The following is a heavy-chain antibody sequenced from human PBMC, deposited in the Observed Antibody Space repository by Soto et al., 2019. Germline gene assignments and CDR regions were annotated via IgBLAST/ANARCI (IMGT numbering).Heavy chain of an antibody. V-gene: IGHV1-69*01. CDR1: GGTFNNYA. CDR2: IIPMFETV. D-gene: IGHD2-15*01. Sequence: QAQLLQSGAEVRKPGSSVKVSCKASGGTFNNYAVSWVRQAPGQGLGWMGGIIPMFETVNYAQRFQGRLTIAADESTSTAYMELNSLTSADTAIYFCARGLRTGNYGMEVWGQGTTVTGSS. J-gene: IGHJ6*02. CDR3: ARGLRTGNYGMEV.